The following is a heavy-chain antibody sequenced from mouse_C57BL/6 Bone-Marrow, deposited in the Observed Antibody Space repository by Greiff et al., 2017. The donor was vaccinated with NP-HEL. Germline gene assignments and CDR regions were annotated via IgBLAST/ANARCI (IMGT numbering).Heavy chain of an antibody. Sequence: QVQLQQPGAELVKPGASVKLSCKASGYTFTSYWMHWVKQRPGQGLEWIGMIHPNSGSTNYNEKFKSKATLTVDKSSSTAYMQLSSLTSEDSAVYYCARIDYYGSSHLYFEYWGQGTTLTVSS. CDR2: IHPNSGST. CDR3: ARIDYYGSSHLYFEY. D-gene: IGHD1-1*01. J-gene: IGHJ2*01. V-gene: IGHV1-64*01. CDR1: GYTFTSYW.